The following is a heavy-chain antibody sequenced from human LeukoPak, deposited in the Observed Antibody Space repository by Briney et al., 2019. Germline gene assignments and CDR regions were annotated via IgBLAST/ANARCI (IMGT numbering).Heavy chain of an antibody. Sequence: QPGGSLRLSCAASRFTFNSYAMSWVRQAPGKGLEWVSAIGGSGATTHYADSVKGRFTISRDNSKNTVYLQMNSLRAEDTAVYYCAKDGQYDFRDLDYWGQGTLVTVSS. V-gene: IGHV3-23*01. J-gene: IGHJ4*02. CDR1: RFTFNSYA. D-gene: IGHD3-3*01. CDR3: AKDGQYDFRDLDY. CDR2: IGGSGATT.